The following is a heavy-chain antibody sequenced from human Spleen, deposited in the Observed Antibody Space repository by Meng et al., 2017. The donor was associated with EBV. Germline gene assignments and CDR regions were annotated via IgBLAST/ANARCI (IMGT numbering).Heavy chain of an antibody. CDR3: ARETNFVSGDF. Sequence: QVQLVQSGSELKKPGASVKVSSKASGCTFTTYDMNWVRQAPGQGPEWMGWISAHTNKTNYLQKFQGRLMMTTDTYTNTVYMELTSLTSEDTAMYYCARETNFVSGDFWGQGTLVTVSS. CDR2: ISAHTNKT. V-gene: IGHV1-18*01. CDR1: GCTFTTYD. D-gene: IGHD1-1*01. J-gene: IGHJ4*02.